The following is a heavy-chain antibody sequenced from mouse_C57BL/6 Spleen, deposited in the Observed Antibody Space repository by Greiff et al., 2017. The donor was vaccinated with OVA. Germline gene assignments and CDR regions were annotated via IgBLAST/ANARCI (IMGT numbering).Heavy chain of an antibody. Sequence: EVKLVESGGGLVKPGGSLKLSCAASGFTFSDYGMHWVRQAPEKGLEWVAYISSGSSTIYYADTVKGRFTISRDNAKNTLFLQMTSLRSEDTAMYYCASSRYWYFDVWGTGTTVTVSS. CDR3: ASSRYWYFDV. V-gene: IGHV5-17*01. J-gene: IGHJ1*03. CDR1: GFTFSDYG. D-gene: IGHD6-1*01. CDR2: ISSGSSTI.